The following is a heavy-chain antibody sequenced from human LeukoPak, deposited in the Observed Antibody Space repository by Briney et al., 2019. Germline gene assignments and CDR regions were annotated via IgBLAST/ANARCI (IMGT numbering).Heavy chain of an antibody. CDR1: GGTFSSYA. Sequence: ASVKVSCKASGGTFSSYAISWVRQAPGQGLEWMGRIIPILGIANYAQKFQGRVMITADKSTSTAYMELSSLRSEDTAVYYCARALSGRYSYGLDYWGQGTLVTVSS. CDR2: IIPILGIA. J-gene: IGHJ4*02. V-gene: IGHV1-69*04. D-gene: IGHD5-18*01. CDR3: ARALSGRYSYGLDY.